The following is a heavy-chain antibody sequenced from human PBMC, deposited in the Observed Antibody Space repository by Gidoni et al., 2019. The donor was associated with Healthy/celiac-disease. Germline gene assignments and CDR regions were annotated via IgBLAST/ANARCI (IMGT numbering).Heavy chain of an antibody. CDR3: ARWGGYCSGGSCFQDDAFDI. D-gene: IGHD2-15*01. J-gene: IGHJ3*02. CDR1: GGSISRGGYY. V-gene: IGHV4-31*01. Sequence: QVQLQESGPGLVKPSQTLSLTCTVSGGSISRGGYYWSWIRQHPGKGLEWIGYIYYSGSTYYNPSLKSLVTISVDTSKNQFSLKLSSVTAADTAVYYCARWGGYCSGGSCFQDDAFDIWGQGTMVTVSS. CDR2: IYYSGST.